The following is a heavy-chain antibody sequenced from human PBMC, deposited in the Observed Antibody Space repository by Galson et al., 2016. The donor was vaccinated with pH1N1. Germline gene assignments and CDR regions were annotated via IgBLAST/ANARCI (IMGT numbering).Heavy chain of an antibody. Sequence: SVKVSCKAFGGSFISWVRQAPGQGLEWMGGIITMFGTSNYAQKFQGSVTITTDESSSTAYMEFRSVRFEDTAVYFCAKSSHPWAQFDSWGQGTLVTVSS. J-gene: IGHJ4*02. CDR3: AKSSHPWAQFDS. V-gene: IGHV1-69*05. CDR1: GGSF. CDR2: IITMFGTS.